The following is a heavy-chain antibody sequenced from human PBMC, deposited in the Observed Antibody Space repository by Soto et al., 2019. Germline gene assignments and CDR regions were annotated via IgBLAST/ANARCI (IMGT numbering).Heavy chain of an antibody. Sequence: QVQMQESGPGLVKPSETLSLTCSVSGGSISRYYWSWIRQPPGKGLEWMGYGYYNGNTNYNPSLESRVSISVDTSNNQFSLRLRAVTAADTAVYYCARVEYTRVWYPFDYWGQGKLVTVSS. CDR2: GYYNGNT. D-gene: IGHD6-6*01. CDR3: ARVEYTRVWYPFDY. CDR1: GGSISRYY. V-gene: IGHV4-59*01. J-gene: IGHJ4*02.